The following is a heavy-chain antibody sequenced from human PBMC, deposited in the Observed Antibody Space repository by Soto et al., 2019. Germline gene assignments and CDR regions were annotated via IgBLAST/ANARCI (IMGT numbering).Heavy chain of an antibody. CDR2: ISGGGSSI. CDR1: GLTISGDY. Sequence: GGSLRLSCAASGLTISGDYMSRFRQAPGKGLEWVSYISGGGSSIYYADSVKGRFTVSRDNAKNSLSLQMNSLRAEDTAVYYCARGRGFMVRGLGGWSKTPYYYFYGMDVWGQGTTVTVSS. CDR3: ARGRGFMVRGLGGWSKTPYYYFYGMDV. V-gene: IGHV3-11*01. D-gene: IGHD3-10*01. J-gene: IGHJ6*02.